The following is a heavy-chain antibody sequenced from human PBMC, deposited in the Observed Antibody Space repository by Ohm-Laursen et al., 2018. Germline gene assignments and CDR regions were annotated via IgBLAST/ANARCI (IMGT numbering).Heavy chain of an antibody. CDR2: IHYSGST. CDR3: ARDLGGSSSSRF. V-gene: IGHV4-61*01. CDR1: GGSVSSDNYF. J-gene: IGHJ4*02. D-gene: IGHD6-6*01. Sequence: SETLSLTCTVSGGSVSSDNYFWSWIRQPPGKGLEWIGYIHYSGSTNYNPSLKSRVTTSVDTSNNQFSLKLSSVTAADTAVYYCARDLGGSSSSRFWGQGTLVTVSS.